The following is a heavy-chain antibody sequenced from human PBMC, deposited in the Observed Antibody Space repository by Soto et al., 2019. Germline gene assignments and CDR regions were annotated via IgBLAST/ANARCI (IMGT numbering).Heavy chain of an antibody. V-gene: IGHV3-21*01. CDR1: GFTFSNYT. Sequence: ESGGGLVKPGGSLRLSCPVSGFTFSNYTMDWVRQAPGKVLEWVSSISSCSNYIYYADSLKGRFTISRDNAKNSLYLQMTSLSAVDTAVFYFARGIYWTLYSCYTGYYYMDVWGKGTTVTVSS. J-gene: IGHJ6*03. CDR3: ARGIYWTLYSCYTGYYYMDV. CDR2: ISSCSNYI. D-gene: IGHD2-2*02.